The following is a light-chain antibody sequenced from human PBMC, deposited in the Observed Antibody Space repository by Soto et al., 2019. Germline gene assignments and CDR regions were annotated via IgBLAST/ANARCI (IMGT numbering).Light chain of an antibody. J-gene: IGLJ2*01. CDR3: QVWDGATDRVL. V-gene: IGLV3-21*02. Sequence: SYELTQPPSVSVAPGQTARITCERDNFGTNGMRWYQRKPGQAPVLVVYDDNDRPPGIPERFSASNSGDTATLTISRVGAGDEADYFCQVWDGATDRVLFGGGTKVTVL. CDR1: NFGTNG. CDR2: DDN.